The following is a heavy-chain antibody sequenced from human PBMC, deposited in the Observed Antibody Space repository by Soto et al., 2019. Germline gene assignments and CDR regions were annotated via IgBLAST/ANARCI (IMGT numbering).Heavy chain of an antibody. CDR2: ISGSGDTI. J-gene: IGHJ4*02. Sequence: QVQLVESGGGLVKPGGSLRLSCAASGFTFSDSYMTWIRQAPGKGLEWISYISGSGDTIYYADSVKGRFTVSGDNAKNSLYLQMNSLRAEDTAVYYCASDPYYYASEYWGQGTLVTVSS. CDR1: GFTFSDSY. V-gene: IGHV3-11*01. D-gene: IGHD3-10*01. CDR3: ASDPYYYASEY.